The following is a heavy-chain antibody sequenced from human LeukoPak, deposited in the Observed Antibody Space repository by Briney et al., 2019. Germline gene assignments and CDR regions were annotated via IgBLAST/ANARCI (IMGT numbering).Heavy chain of an antibody. Sequence: GGSLRLSCAASGFTFSNYAMSWARHAPGKGLEWVSVISGSSDTTYYADSVKGRFIISRDNSKNTLYLQMNSLRAEDTAVYYCAKRIGGVNSFDHWGQGTLVTVSS. CDR3: AKRIGGVNSFDH. V-gene: IGHV3-23*01. CDR2: ISGSSDTT. D-gene: IGHD3-16*01. J-gene: IGHJ4*02. CDR1: GFTFSNYA.